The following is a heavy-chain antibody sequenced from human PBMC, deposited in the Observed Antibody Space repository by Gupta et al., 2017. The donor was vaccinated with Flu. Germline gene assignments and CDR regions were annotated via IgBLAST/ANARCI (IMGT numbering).Heavy chain of an antibody. CDR2: MTSDGGKK. D-gene: IGHD2-8*01. CDR3: FTILGVHSEH. J-gene: IGHJ4*02. V-gene: IGHV3-30*03. Sequence: QVRLVESGGGVVQPGRSLRLSCSASGFSCSTSAMHRVRQTPDKGLEWVAFMTSDGGKKYYADSVQGRFTTSRDNSKRTLYLQMNSTRLEDTALYYCFTILGVHSEHWGQGTLVTVSS. CDR1: GFSCSTSA.